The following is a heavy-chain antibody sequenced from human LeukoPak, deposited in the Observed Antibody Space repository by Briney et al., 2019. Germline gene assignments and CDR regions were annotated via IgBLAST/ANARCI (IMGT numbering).Heavy chain of an antibody. Sequence: SETLSLTCTVSGYSISSGYYWGWIRQPPGKGLEWIGSIYHSGSTYYNPSLKSRVTISVDTSKNQFSLKLSSVTAADTAVYYCARVSDSGDSSGYCQPAVFDYWGQGTLVTVSS. V-gene: IGHV4-38-2*02. CDR2: IYHSGST. CDR1: GYSISSGYY. J-gene: IGHJ4*02. CDR3: ARVSDSGDSSGYCQPAVFDY. D-gene: IGHD3-22*01.